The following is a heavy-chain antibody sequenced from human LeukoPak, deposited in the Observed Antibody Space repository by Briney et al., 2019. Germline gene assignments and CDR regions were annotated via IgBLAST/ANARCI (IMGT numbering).Heavy chain of an antibody. J-gene: IGHJ4*02. Sequence: ASVKVSCKASGYTFTSYGISWVRQAPGQGLEWMGWISAYNGNTNYAQKLQGRVTMTTDTSTSTAYMELSSLRSEDTAVYYCARGYYDILTGYHFDGYFDYWGQGTLVTVSS. CDR1: GYTFTSYG. D-gene: IGHD3-9*01. CDR2: ISAYNGNT. V-gene: IGHV1-18*01. CDR3: ARGYYDILTGYHFDGYFDY.